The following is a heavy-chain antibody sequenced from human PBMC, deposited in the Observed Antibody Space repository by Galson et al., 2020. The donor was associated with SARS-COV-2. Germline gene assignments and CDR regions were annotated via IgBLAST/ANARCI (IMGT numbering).Heavy chain of an antibody. J-gene: IGHJ4*02. CDR3: AKESRSDLRGGSYIGGGNN. V-gene: IGHV3-23*01. CDR1: GFTFSITA. Sequence: LVESLKIFCAAAGFTFSITAMSWVLQAPGKGLEWVSSISCGGSGAYYTDSVKGRFTISRDNSKSALYMQMNSLRAEDTAFYYYAKESRSDLRGGSYIGGGNNWGQGTLVTVST. D-gene: IGHD1-26*01. CDR2: ISCGGSGA.